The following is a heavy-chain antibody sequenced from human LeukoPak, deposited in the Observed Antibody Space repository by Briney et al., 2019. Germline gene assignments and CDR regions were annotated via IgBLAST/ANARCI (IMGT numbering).Heavy chain of an antibody. CDR1: GASISSFY. V-gene: IGHV4-59*01. CDR3: VRGNCYNRGNSNAFDI. D-gene: IGHD3-10*01. Sequence: SETLSLTCNVAGASISSFYWSWIRQAPGKRLEWIGYIYYNGNTNSNPSLKSRVTISADTSKNQFSLKLNSVTAADTAVYDCVRGNCYNRGNSNAFDIWGQGAMVTVSS. CDR2: IYYNGNT. J-gene: IGHJ3*02.